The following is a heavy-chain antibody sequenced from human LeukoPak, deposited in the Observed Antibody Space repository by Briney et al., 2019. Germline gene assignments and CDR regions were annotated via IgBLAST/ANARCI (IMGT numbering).Heavy chain of an antibody. Sequence: GGSLRLSCAASGFTFSSYSMNWVRQAPGKGLEWVSSTSSGSTYIYYADSVKGRFTISRDNTKNSLYLQMNSLRAEDTAVYYCTREGVDVFDIWGQGTMVTVSS. J-gene: IGHJ3*02. CDR1: GFTFSSYS. CDR2: TSSGSTYI. V-gene: IGHV3-21*01. D-gene: IGHD3-10*01. CDR3: TREGVDVFDI.